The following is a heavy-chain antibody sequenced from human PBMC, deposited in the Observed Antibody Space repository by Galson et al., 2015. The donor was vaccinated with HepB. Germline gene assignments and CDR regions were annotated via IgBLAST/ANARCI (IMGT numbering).Heavy chain of an antibody. D-gene: IGHD2-21*02. CDR1: GGTFSSYA. CDR3: ARGRLPILPWFDP. Sequence: SVKVSCKASGGTFSSYAISWVRQAPGQGLEWMGGIIPIFGIANYAQKFRGRVTITADESTSTAYMELSSLRSEDTAVYYCARGRLPILPWFDPWGQGTLVTVSS. V-gene: IGHV1-69*13. J-gene: IGHJ5*02. CDR2: IIPIFGIA.